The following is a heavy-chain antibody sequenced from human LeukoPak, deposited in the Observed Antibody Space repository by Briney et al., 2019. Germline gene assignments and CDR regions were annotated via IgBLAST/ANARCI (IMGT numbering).Heavy chain of an antibody. CDR2: IYYSGST. CDR1: GGSISSGGYY. Sequence: SETLSLTCTVSGGSISSGGYYWSWIRQHPAEGLEWIGYIYYSGSTYYNPSLKSRVTISVDTSKNQFSLKLSSVTAADTAVYYCASGYYYDSSGYYYFPLDYWGQGTLATVSS. CDR3: ASGYYYDSSGYYYFPLDY. J-gene: IGHJ4*02. D-gene: IGHD3-22*01. V-gene: IGHV4-31*03.